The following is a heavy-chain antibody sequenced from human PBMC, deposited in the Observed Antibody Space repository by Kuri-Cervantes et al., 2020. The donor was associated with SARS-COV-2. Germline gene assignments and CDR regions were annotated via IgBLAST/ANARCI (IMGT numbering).Heavy chain of an antibody. J-gene: IGHJ4*02. CDR1: GGSFSGYY. Sequence: GSLRLSCAVYGGSFSGYYWSWIRQPPGKGLGWIGEINHSGSTNYNPSLKSRVTISVDTSKNQFSLKLSSVTAADTAVYYCARAVKRSDYWGQGTLVTVSS. D-gene: IGHD2/OR15-2a*01. CDR2: INHSGST. CDR3: ARAVKRSDY. V-gene: IGHV4-34*01.